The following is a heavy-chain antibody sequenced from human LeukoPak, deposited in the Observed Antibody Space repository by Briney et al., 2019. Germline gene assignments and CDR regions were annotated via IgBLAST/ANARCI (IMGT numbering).Heavy chain of an antibody. D-gene: IGHD1-26*01. CDR2: MNPNSGNT. CDR3: ARGRYSGSYYSTNNWFDP. V-gene: IGHV1-8*01. Sequence: ASVKVSCKASGYTFTSYDINWVRQATGQGREWMGWMNPNSGNTGYAQKFQGRVTMTRNTSISTAYMELSSLRSEDTAVYYCARGRYSGSYYSTNNWFDPWGQGTLVTVSS. CDR1: GYTFTSYD. J-gene: IGHJ5*02.